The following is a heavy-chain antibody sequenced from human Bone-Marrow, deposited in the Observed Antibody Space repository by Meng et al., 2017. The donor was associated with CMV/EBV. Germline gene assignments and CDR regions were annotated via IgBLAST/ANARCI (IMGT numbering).Heavy chain of an antibody. Sequence: SETLSLTCTVSGGSVSSGSYYWSWIRQPAGKGLEWIGYIYYSGSTNHNPSLKSRVTISVDTSKNQFSLKLSSVTAADTAVYYCARGAARLLSFDYSAQGTLATFSS. CDR3: ARGAARLLSFDY. D-gene: IGHD2-2*01. CDR2: IYYSGST. V-gene: IGHV4-61*01. J-gene: IGHJ4*02. CDR1: GGSVSSGSYY.